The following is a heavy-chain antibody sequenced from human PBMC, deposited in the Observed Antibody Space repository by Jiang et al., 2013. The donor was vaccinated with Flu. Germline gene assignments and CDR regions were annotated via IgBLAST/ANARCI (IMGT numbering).Heavy chain of an antibody. CDR1: GGSISSGGYS. Sequence: GPGLVKPSQTLSLTCAVSGGSISSGGYSWSWIRQPPGKGLEWIGYIHYSGTTYYSPSLKSRVSISVDTSENQFSLKLSSVTAADTAVYFCVRDCGGSRDHWGQGTLVTVSS. J-gene: IGHJ5*02. CDR2: IHYSGTT. V-gene: IGHV4-30-4*07. D-gene: IGHD2-15*01. CDR3: VRDCGGSRDH.